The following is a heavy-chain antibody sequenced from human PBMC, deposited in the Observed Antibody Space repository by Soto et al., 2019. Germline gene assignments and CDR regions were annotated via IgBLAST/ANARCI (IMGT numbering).Heavy chain of an antibody. Sequence: ASVKVSCKASGYTFTSYYMHWVRQAPGQGLEWMGIIDPSGGSTSYAQKFQGRVTMTRDTSTSTVYMELSSLRSEDTAVYYCARGLVEVSTRVLWYSSSSGAFDYWGQGTLVTVSS. V-gene: IGHV1-46*01. J-gene: IGHJ4*02. D-gene: IGHD6-6*01. CDR3: ARGLVEVSTRVLWYSSSSGAFDY. CDR1: GYTFTSYY. CDR2: IDPSGGST.